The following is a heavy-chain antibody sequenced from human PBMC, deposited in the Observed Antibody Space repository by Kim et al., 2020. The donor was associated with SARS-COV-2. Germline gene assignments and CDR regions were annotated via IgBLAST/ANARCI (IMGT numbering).Heavy chain of an antibody. CDR3: ARMEVAGPLFDY. CDR2: INHSGST. D-gene: IGHD6-19*01. J-gene: IGHJ4*02. V-gene: IGHV4-34*01. Sequence: ETLSLTCAVYGGSFSGYYWSWIRQPPGKGLEWIGEINHSGSTNYNPSLKSRVTISVDTSKNQFSLKLSSVTAADTAVYYCARMEVAGPLFDYWGQGTLV. CDR1: GGSFSGYY.